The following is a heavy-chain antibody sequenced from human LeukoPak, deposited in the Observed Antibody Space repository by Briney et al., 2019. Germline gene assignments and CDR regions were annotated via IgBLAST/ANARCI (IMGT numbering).Heavy chain of an antibody. D-gene: IGHD6-13*01. J-gene: IGHJ4*02. CDR2: ISGSGGST. CDR3: ARNGGSSWPAYYFDC. Sequence: PGGSLRLSCAASGFTFSSYALSWVRQAPGKGPEWVSAISGSGGSTYYPDSVRGRFTISRDNSRNTVYLQMNSLRAEDTAVFYCARNGGSSWPAYYFDCWGQGTLVTVSS. CDR1: GFTFSSYA. V-gene: IGHV3-23*01.